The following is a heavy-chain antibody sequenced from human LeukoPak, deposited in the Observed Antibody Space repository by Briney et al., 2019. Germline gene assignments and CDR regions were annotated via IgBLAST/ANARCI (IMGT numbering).Heavy chain of an antibody. J-gene: IGHJ4*02. CDR1: GGSISSGGYY. CDR2: IYWDDDK. D-gene: IGHD6-13*01. Sequence: QTLSLTCTVSGGSISSGGYYWSWIRQPPGKALEWLALIYWDDDKRYSPSLKSRLTITKDTSKNQVVLTMTNMDPVDTATYYCAHSGDLGDIEAAVNHYWGQGTLVTVSS. CDR3: AHSGDLGDIEAAVNHY. V-gene: IGHV2-5*08.